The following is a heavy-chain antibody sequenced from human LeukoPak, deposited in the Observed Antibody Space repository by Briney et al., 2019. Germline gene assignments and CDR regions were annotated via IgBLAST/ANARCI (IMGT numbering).Heavy chain of an antibody. CDR2: MSGSGGNT. CDR1: GFISSSYA. J-gene: IGHJ6*03. V-gene: IGHV3-23*01. D-gene: IGHD2-15*01. Sequence: GGSLRLSCEASGFISSSYAMNWVRQAPGKGLEWVSSMSGSGGNTYNADSLKARFTISRDNSKNTLYLEMNSLRVEDTAVYYCAKGAVESLDYYFYMDVWGKGTTVTVSS. CDR3: AKGAVESLDYYFYMDV.